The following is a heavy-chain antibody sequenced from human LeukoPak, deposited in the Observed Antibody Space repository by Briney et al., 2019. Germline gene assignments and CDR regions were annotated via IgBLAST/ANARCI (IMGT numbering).Heavy chain of an antibody. V-gene: IGHV1-24*01. CDR3: AAADIVVVPAAMDY. D-gene: IGHD2-2*01. Sequence: ASVKVSCKASGYTFTSYAMNWVRQAPGKGLEWMGGFDPEDGETIYAQKFQGRVTMTEDTSTDTAYMELSSLRSEDTAVYYCAAADIVVVPAAMDYWGQGTLVTVSS. J-gene: IGHJ4*02. CDR2: FDPEDGET. CDR1: GYTFTSYA.